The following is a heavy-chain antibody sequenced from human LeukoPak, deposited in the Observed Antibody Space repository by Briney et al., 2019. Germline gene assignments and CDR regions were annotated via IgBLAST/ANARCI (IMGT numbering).Heavy chain of an antibody. J-gene: IGHJ3*02. V-gene: IGHV3-21*01. D-gene: IGHD3-22*01. CDR2: ISSSSSYI. Sequence: GGSLRLSCAASGFTFSSYSMNWVRQAPGKGLEWVSSISSSSSYIYYADSVKGRLTISRDNAKHSLYLQMNSLRAEDTAVYFCASSYYDNSLHAYDIWGQGTMVTVSS. CDR3: ASSYYDNSLHAYDI. CDR1: GFTFSSYS.